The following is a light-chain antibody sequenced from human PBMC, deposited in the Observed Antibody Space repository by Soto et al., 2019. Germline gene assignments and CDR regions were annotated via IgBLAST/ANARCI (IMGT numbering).Light chain of an antibody. Sequence: QSVLTQPASVSGSPAQSITISCTGTSSDAGGYDYVSWYQLHPGKAPKLMVFEVNNRPSGVSYRFSGSKSGNTASLTISGLQAEDEADYFCSSYSISTAYLFGTGTKVTVL. V-gene: IGLV2-14*01. CDR1: SSDAGGYDY. CDR2: EVN. CDR3: SSYSISTAYL. J-gene: IGLJ1*01.